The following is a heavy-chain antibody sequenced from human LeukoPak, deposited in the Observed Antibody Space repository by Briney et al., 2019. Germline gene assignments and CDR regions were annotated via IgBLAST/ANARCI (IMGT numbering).Heavy chain of an antibody. Sequence: SETLSLTCAVSGGSISSGDYSWRWIRQPPGKGLEWIGYIYYSGSTYYNPSLKSRVTISLDTSKNQFSLNLTSVTAADTAVYYCAADKGYTIFGVVKDAFDIWGQGTMVTVSS. CDR2: IYYSGST. D-gene: IGHD3-3*01. CDR3: AADKGYTIFGVVKDAFDI. J-gene: IGHJ3*02. CDR1: GGSISSGDYS. V-gene: IGHV4-30-4*07.